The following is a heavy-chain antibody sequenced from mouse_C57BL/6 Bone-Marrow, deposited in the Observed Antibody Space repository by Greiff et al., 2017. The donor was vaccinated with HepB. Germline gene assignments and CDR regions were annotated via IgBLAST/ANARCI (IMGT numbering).Heavy chain of an antibody. J-gene: IGHJ2*01. CDR2: IDPSDSYT. CDR3: ASSTDFDY. D-gene: IGHD2-1*01. Sequence: QVQLQQPGAELLMPGASVKLSCKASGYTFTSYWMHWVKQRPGQGLEWIGEIDPSDSYTNYNQKFKGKSTLTVDKSSSTAYMQLSSLTSEDSAVYYCASSTDFDYWGQGTTLTVSS. V-gene: IGHV1-69*01. CDR1: GYTFTSYW.